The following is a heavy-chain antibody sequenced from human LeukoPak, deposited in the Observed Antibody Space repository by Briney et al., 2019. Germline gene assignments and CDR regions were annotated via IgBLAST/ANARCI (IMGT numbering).Heavy chain of an antibody. Sequence: GASVKVSCKASGYTFTSYDINWVRQAPGQGLEWMGWISAYNGNTNYAQKLQGRVTMTTDTSTSTAYMELRSLRSDDTAVYYCARAYCSSTSCYGSLDYWGQGTLVTVSS. CDR3: ARAYCSSTSCYGSLDY. D-gene: IGHD2-2*01. CDR2: ISAYNGNT. CDR1: GYTFTSYD. V-gene: IGHV1-18*01. J-gene: IGHJ4*02.